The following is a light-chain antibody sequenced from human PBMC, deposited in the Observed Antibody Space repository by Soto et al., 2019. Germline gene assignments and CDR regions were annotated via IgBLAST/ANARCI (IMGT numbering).Light chain of an antibody. Sequence: QSVLTQPASVSGSPGQSITISCTGTSSDVGGYNYVSWYQQHPGKAPKLMIYDVSNRPSGVSNRFSGSKSGNTASLTISGLRAEDEADYYCSSYTSSFYVFGTGTKVTVL. CDR3: SSYTSSFYV. V-gene: IGLV2-14*01. J-gene: IGLJ1*01. CDR1: SSDVGGYNY. CDR2: DVS.